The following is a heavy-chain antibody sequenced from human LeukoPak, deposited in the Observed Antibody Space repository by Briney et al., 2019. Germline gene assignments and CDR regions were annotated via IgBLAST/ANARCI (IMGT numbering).Heavy chain of an antibody. J-gene: IGHJ4*02. V-gene: IGHV1-69*04. D-gene: IGHD6-13*01. CDR1: GGTFSSYA. CDR3: ARSPPPRYSSISDY. Sequence: SVKVSCKASGGTFSSYAISWVRQAPGQGLEWMGRIIPILGIANYAQKFQGRVTITADKSTSTAYMELSSLRSEDTAVYYCARSPPPRYSSISDYWGQGTLVTVSS. CDR2: IIPILGIA.